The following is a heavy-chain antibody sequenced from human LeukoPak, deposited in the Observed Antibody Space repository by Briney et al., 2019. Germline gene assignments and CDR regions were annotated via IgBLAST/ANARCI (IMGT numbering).Heavy chain of an antibody. D-gene: IGHD2-15*01. CDR1: GFTFSPYW. J-gene: IGHJ6*02. Sequence: RGSLRLSCAASGFTFSPYWMHWVRQVPGKGLLWVSRIVGDGSTTSYADSVKGRFTISRDNAMNTLYLQMNSLRVEDTGVYYCARDVGYGMNVWGQGTTVTVSS. CDR3: ARDVGYGMNV. V-gene: IGHV3-74*01. CDR2: IVGDGSTT.